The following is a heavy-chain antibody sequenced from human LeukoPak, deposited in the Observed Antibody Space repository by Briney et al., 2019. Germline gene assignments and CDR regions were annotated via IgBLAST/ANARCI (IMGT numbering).Heavy chain of an antibody. CDR2: ISGRGGST. V-gene: IGHV3-23*01. Sequence: GGSLRLSCAASGFTFSSYAMSLVRQAPGKGLEWVSAISGRGGSTYYADSVKGRFTISRDNSKNTLYLQMNSLRAEDTAVYYCAKGSSSSRTMVRGISDFWGQGTLVTVSS. CDR1: GFTFSSYA. D-gene: IGHD3-10*01. CDR3: AKGSSSSRTMVRGISDF. J-gene: IGHJ4*02.